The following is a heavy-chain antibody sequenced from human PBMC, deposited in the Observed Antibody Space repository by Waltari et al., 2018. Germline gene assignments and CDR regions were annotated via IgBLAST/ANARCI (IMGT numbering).Heavy chain of an antibody. Sequence: QVQLVESGGGVVQPGGSLRLSCAASGFTFSSYGMHWVRQAPGKGLEWVAFRRDDGSNKYYADSVKGRFTISRDNSKNTLYLQMNSLRAEDTAVYYCAKLGSGTYYFDYWGQGTLVTVSS. V-gene: IGHV3-30*02. CDR1: GFTFSSYG. CDR2: RRDDGSNK. J-gene: IGHJ4*02. CDR3: AKLGSGTYYFDY. D-gene: IGHD2-15*01.